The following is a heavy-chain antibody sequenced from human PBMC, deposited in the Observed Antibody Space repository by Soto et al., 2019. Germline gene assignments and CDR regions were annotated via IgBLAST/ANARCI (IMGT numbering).Heavy chain of an antibody. CDR3: ARSPPRRYCSGGSCYKGDNWFDP. CDR2: IIPILGIA. Sequence: ASVKVSCKASGGTFSIYTIIWVRQAPGQGLEWMGRIIPILGIANYAQKFQGRVTITADKSTSTAYMELSSLRSEDTAVYYCARSPPRRYCSGGSCYKGDNWFDPWGQGTLVTVSS. V-gene: IGHV1-69*02. J-gene: IGHJ5*02. CDR1: GGTFSIYT. D-gene: IGHD2-15*01.